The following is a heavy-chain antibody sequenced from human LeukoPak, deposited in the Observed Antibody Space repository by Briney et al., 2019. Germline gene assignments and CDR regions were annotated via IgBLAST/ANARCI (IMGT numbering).Heavy chain of an antibody. CDR2: ISGSGGST. J-gene: IGHJ5*02. CDR1: GFTFSSYA. Sequence: GGSLRLSCAASGFTFSSYAMSWVRQAPGKGLEWVSAISGSGGSTYYADSVKGRFTISRDNSKNTLYLQMNSLRAEDTAVYYCAKNRCSGGSCYLLDWFDHWGQGTLVTVSS. D-gene: IGHD2-15*01. CDR3: AKNRCSGGSCYLLDWFDH. V-gene: IGHV3-23*01.